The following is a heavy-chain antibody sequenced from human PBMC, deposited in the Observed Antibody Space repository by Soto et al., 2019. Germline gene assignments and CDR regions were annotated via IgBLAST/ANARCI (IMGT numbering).Heavy chain of an antibody. CDR1: GFIFSNYA. CDR3: ARGGRTTTCCDFDY. D-gene: IGHD2-2*01. Sequence: QPGGSLRLSCAASGFIFSNYAMHWVRQAPGQGLEYVSAISANGGTTYYADSVKGRFTISRDNSKNTLYLQMASLRAEDMAVYYCARGGRTTTCCDFDYWGQGTLVTVSS. V-gene: IGHV3-64*02. CDR2: ISANGGTT. J-gene: IGHJ4*02.